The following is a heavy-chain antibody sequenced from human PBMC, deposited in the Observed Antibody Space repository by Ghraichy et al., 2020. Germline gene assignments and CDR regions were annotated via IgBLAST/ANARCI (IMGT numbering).Heavy chain of an antibody. CDR3: AKERDSSGYYSFRGDYYGMDV. Sequence: GGSLRLSCAASGLTFSRYGMHWVRQAPGKGLEWVAVTSYDGSNKYYADSVKGRFTISRDNSKNTLSLQMNSLRAEDTAVHYCAKERDSSGYYSFRGDYYGMDVWGQGTTVTVSS. V-gene: IGHV3-30*18. D-gene: IGHD3-22*01. CDR1: GLTFSRYG. CDR2: TSYDGSNK. J-gene: IGHJ6*02.